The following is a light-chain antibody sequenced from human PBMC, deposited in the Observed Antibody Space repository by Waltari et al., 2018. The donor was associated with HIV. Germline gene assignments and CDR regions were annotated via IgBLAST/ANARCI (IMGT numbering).Light chain of an antibody. CDR2: DDH. CDR1: NSNIGRKT. V-gene: IGLV1-44*01. CDR3: ASWDDSVTGSNWV. Sequence: QSVLTQPPSASGTPGQRVFISCSGSNSNIGRKTVHWYQHLPGTAPKLLIYDDHRRPSGVPYRFSGSRHGTSASLAIGGLHSEDEAHYFCASWDDSVTGSNWVFGGGTRLTVL. J-gene: IGLJ3*02.